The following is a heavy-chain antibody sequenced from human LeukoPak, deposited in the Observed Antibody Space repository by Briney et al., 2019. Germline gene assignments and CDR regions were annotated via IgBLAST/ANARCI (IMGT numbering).Heavy chain of an antibody. V-gene: IGHV1-2*02. Sequence: ASVKVSCKASGYTFTSYGISWMRQAPGQGLEWMGWINSNSGGTSYAQKFQGRVTLTRDTSTRTAFMELNRLTSDDTAVYYCARTGIAARRADFDYWGQGTVVTVSS. CDR3: ARTGIAARRADFDY. D-gene: IGHD6-6*01. CDR2: INSNSGGT. CDR1: GYTFTSYG. J-gene: IGHJ4*02.